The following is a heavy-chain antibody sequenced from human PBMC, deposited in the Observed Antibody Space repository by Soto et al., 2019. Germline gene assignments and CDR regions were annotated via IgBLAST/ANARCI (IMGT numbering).Heavy chain of an antibody. V-gene: IGHV3-23*01. CDR1: GFTFSTYA. Sequence: GGSLRLSCAGSGFTFSTYAMNWVRQAPGKGLEWVSTITGSGDSTFYADSVKGRFTISRDNSKNTLNLQMNSLRAEDTAAYYCAKSGWAPGTGGLDALDVWGQGTMVTVSS. CDR2: ITGSGDST. J-gene: IGHJ3*01. D-gene: IGHD6-13*01. CDR3: AKSGWAPGTGGLDALDV.